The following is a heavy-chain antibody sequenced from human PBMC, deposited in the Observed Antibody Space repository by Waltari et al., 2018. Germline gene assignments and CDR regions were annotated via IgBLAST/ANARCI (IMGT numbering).Heavy chain of an antibody. D-gene: IGHD1-26*01. V-gene: IGHV1-69*08. CDR2: IIPSFGTA. CDR1: VVTCSSYA. J-gene: IGHJ3*02. Sequence: QVQLVQSGAVVAKAGPAVKVSCKGSVVTCSSYAISWVRQGPGQGLEWMGRIIPSFGTANYAQQYQGGVTIAADNYTSTAYMQLNSLGAEDTAVYYCARLGWELRTGPSDAFDIWGQGTLVTVSS. CDR3: ARLGWELRTGPSDAFDI.